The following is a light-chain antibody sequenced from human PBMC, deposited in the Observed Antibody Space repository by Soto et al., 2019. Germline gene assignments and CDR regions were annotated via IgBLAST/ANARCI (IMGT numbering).Light chain of an antibody. CDR3: QQRLNWPPN. Sequence: EIFLTQSPDTLSLSPGERATLSCRATQSVTNYTAWYQQRPGQAPRLLIYDASNRASGVPAKFSGSGSGTDFTLTISDLEPADFGLYYCQQRLNWPPNFGQGTKVEIK. CDR1: QSVTNY. CDR2: DAS. J-gene: IGKJ1*01. V-gene: IGKV3-11*01.